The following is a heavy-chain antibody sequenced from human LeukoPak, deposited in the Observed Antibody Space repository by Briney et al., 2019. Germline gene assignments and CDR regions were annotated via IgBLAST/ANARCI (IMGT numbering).Heavy chain of an antibody. D-gene: IGHD3-22*01. Sequence: SATLSLTCTVSGGSISSGSYYWSWIRQPAGKGLEWIGRIYTSGSTNYNPSLKSRVTISVDTSKNQFSLKLSSATAADTAVYYCATTYYYDSSGYYHDYCGQGTLVTVSS. V-gene: IGHV4-61*02. CDR1: GGSISSGSYY. CDR2: IYTSGST. J-gene: IGHJ4*02. CDR3: ATTYYYDSSGYYHDY.